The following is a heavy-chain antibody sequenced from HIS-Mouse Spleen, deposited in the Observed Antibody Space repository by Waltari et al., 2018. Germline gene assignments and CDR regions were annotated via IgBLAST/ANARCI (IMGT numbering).Heavy chain of an antibody. V-gene: IGHV4-39*07. CDR3: ARVKYSNAFDI. CDR1: GGSIRSSSYY. D-gene: IGHD6-6*01. Sequence: QLQLQESGPGLVKPSETLSLTCTVSGGSIRSSSYYWGWIRQPPGKGLEWIGSIYYSGSTYYNPSLKSRVTISVDTSKNQFSLKLSSVTAADSAVYYCARVKYSNAFDIWGQGTMVTVSS. CDR2: IYYSGST. J-gene: IGHJ3*02.